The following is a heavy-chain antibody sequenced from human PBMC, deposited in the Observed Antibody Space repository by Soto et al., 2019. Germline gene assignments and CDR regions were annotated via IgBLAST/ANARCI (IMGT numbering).Heavy chain of an antibody. D-gene: IGHD3-22*01. J-gene: IGHJ3*02. CDR3: TTPDDSGAFDI. CDR1: GFTFSNAW. CDR2: IKSKTDGGTT. V-gene: IGHV3-15*01. Sequence: SGGSLRLSCAASGFTFSNAWMSWVRQAPGKGLEWVGRIKSKTDGGTTDYAAPVKGRFTISRDDSKNTLYLQMNSLKTEYTSVYYCTTPDDSGAFDIWGQGTMVTVSS.